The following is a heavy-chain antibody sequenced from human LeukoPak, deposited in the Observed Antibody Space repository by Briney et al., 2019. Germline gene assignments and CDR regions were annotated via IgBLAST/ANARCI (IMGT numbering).Heavy chain of an antibody. V-gene: IGHV3-74*01. CDR3: ASNFYDVGGYYYRTPVQY. J-gene: IGHJ4*02. CDR2: IASDGSST. D-gene: IGHD3-22*01. Sequence: GGSLRLSCAASGFTFSSYWMNWVRQAPGKGLVWVSRIASDGSSTTYADSVKGRFAVSRDNSKNTLYLQMRSLRPEDTAVYYCASNFYDVGGYYYRTPVQYWGQGTPVTVSS. CDR1: GFTFSSYW.